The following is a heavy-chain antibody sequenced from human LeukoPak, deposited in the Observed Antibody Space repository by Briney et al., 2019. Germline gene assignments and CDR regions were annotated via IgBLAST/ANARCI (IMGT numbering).Heavy chain of an antibody. D-gene: IGHD2-15*01. CDR2: IWYDGSNK. CDR3: ARVPVVSDDAFDI. CDR1: GFTFNNYA. Sequence: SLRLSCAASGFTFNNYAMGWVRQAPGKGLEWVAVIWYDGSNKYYADSVKGRFTISRDNSKNTLYLQMNSLRAEDTAVYYCARVPVVSDDAFDIWGQGTMVTVSS. V-gene: IGHV3-33*08. J-gene: IGHJ3*02.